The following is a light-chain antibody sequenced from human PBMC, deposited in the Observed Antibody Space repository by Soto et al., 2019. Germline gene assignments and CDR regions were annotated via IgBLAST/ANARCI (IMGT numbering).Light chain of an antibody. CDR3: QQYDRWSVT. Sequence: ELVMTQSPSTLSVSPGERVTFSCRASQSVTTNLAWYQHKPGQSPRLLISDASTGASGIPPRFSGSGSGTEFTLTIDRLQSADFAVYYCQQYDRWSVTFGGGTKEDI. CDR1: QSVTTN. CDR2: DAS. J-gene: IGKJ4*01. V-gene: IGKV3-15*01.